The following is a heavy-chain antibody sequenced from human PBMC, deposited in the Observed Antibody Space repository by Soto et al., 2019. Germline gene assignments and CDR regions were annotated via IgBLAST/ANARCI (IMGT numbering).Heavy chain of an antibody. Sequence: SETLSLTCTVSGGSISSGGYYWSWIRQHPGKGLEWIGYIYYSGSTYYNPSLKSRVTISVDTSRNQFSLKLSSVTAADTAVYYCARAAHYSSPFRWFDPWGQGTLVTVSS. V-gene: IGHV4-31*03. CDR2: IYYSGST. D-gene: IGHD6-13*01. J-gene: IGHJ5*02. CDR3: ARAAHYSSPFRWFDP. CDR1: GGSISSGGYY.